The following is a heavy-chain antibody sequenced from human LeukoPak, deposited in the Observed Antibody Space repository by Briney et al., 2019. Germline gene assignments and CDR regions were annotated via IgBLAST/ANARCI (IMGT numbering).Heavy chain of an antibody. Sequence: GGSLRLSCAASGFTFSSSAMSWVRQAPGKGLEWVSAISNNGGYTYYADSVQGRFTISRDNSKSTLCLQMNSLRAEDTAVYYCAKQLGYCTDGSCYFPYWGQGTLVTVSS. CDR2: ISNNGGYT. D-gene: IGHD2-15*01. CDR1: GFTFSSSA. CDR3: AKQLGYCTDGSCYFPY. V-gene: IGHV3-23*01. J-gene: IGHJ4*02.